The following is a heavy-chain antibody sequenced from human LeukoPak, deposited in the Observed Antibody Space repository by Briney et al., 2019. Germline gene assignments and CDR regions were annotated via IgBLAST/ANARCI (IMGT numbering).Heavy chain of an antibody. CDR3: AKGYPDYYDSSGYYRPYFDY. CDR2: ISWDSGSI. Sequence: GRSLRLSCAASGFTFDDYAMHWVRQAPGKGLEWVSGISWDSGSIGYADSVKGRFTISRDNAKNSLYLQMNSLRAEDTALYYCAKGYPDYYDSSGYYRPYFDYWGQGTLVTVSS. CDR1: GFTFDDYA. D-gene: IGHD3-22*01. J-gene: IGHJ4*02. V-gene: IGHV3-9*01.